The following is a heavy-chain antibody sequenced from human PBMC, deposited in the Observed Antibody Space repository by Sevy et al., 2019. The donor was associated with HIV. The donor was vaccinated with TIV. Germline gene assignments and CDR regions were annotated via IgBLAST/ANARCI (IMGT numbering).Heavy chain of an antibody. CDR1: GFTFSKYS. CDR2: FSFGCGRI. V-gene: IGHV3-23*01. CDR3: AREGCTKPHDY. Sequence: GSLRLSCEASGFTFSKYSMSWVRQAPGKGLEWVSTFSFGCGRINYADSVKGRFTISRDDSKNTLYLQMNSLRAEDMAVYYCAREGCTKPHDYWGQGTLVTVSS. D-gene: IGHD2-8*01. J-gene: IGHJ4*02.